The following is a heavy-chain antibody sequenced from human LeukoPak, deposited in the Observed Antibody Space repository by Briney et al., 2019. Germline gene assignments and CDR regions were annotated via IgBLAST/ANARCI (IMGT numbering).Heavy chain of an antibody. J-gene: IGHJ4*02. CDR2: IKEDGSEK. Sequence: GGSLRLSCAASGFSFSSSWMSWVRQAPGKGLEWVANIKEDGSEKNYVDSVKGRFTISRDNAKSSLYVGMNSLRVEDTAVYYCARAGNGFGYWGQGALVTVSS. CDR1: GFSFSSSW. CDR3: ARAGNGFGY. D-gene: IGHD2-8*01. V-gene: IGHV3-7*01.